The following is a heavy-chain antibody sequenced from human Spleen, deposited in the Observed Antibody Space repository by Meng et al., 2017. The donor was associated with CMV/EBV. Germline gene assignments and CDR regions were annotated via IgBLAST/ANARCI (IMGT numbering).Heavy chain of an antibody. CDR2: IFTGGST. J-gene: IGHJ6*02. D-gene: IGHD2-15*01. Sequence: GGSLRLSCVASEFTVSGNYMSWVRQAPGKGLQWLSAIFTGGSTYYAGSVKGRFTISRDDSKNTLYLQMNNLRIEDTAIYYCARDATSPFYGMDVWGQGTTVTVSS. CDR1: EFTVSGNY. V-gene: IGHV3-53*01. CDR3: ARDATSPFYGMDV.